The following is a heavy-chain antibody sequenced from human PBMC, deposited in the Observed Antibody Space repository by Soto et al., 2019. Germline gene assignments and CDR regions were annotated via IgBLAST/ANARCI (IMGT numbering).Heavy chain of an antibody. J-gene: IGHJ5*02. V-gene: IGHV1-69*02. D-gene: IGHD2-2*01. Sequence: QVQLVQSGAEVKKPGSSVKVSCKASGGTFSSYTISWVRQAPGQGLEWMGRIIPILGIANYAQKFQGRVTITADKATSTAYRELSSLRSEDTAVYYCARYCSSTSCLAPDSWFDPWGQGTLVTVSS. CDR2: IIPILGIA. CDR3: ARYCSSTSCLAPDSWFDP. CDR1: GGTFSSYT.